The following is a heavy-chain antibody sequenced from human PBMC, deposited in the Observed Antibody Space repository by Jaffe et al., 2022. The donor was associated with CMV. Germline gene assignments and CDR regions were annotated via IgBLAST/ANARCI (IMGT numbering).Heavy chain of an antibody. Sequence: EVQLVESGGGVVRPGGSLRLSCAASGFTFDDYGMSWVRQAPGKGLEWVSGINWNGGSTGYADSVKGRFTISRDNAKNSLYLQMNSLRAEDTALYHCARGLPPYYDFWSGQPQGNWFDPWGQGTLVTVSS. D-gene: IGHD3-3*01. CDR1: GFTFDDYG. CDR2: INWNGGST. V-gene: IGHV3-20*01. CDR3: ARGLPPYYDFWSGQPQGNWFDP. J-gene: IGHJ5*02.